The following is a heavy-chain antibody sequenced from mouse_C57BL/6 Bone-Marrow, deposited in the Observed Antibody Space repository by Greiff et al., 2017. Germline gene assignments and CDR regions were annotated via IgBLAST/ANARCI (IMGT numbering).Heavy chain of an antibody. Sequence: VQLKESGGDLVKPGGSLKLSCAASGFTFSSYGMSWVRQTPDKRLEWVATISSGGSYTYYPDSVKGRFTISRDNAKNTLYLQMSSLKSEDTAMYYCARLYYDYWFAYWGQGTLVTVSA. D-gene: IGHD2-4*01. CDR2: ISSGGSYT. V-gene: IGHV5-6*01. CDR1: GFTFSSYG. CDR3: ARLYYDYWFAY. J-gene: IGHJ3*01.